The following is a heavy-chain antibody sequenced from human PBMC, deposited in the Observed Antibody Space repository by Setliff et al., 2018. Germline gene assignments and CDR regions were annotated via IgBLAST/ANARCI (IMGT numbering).Heavy chain of an antibody. CDR2: IFHLGNA. Sequence: PSETLSLTCTVSGFYISGVYCWGWIRQSPGKGREWIASIFHLGNAYYNPSIKSRVTMSVDTSKNQFSLRLTSVTAADSAVYYCVRQGADTGSNYYKYFRHWGQGTLVTVSS. D-gene: IGHD1-26*01. J-gene: IGHJ1*01. CDR3: VRQGADTGSNYYKYFRH. V-gene: IGHV4-38-2*02. CDR1: GFYISGVYC.